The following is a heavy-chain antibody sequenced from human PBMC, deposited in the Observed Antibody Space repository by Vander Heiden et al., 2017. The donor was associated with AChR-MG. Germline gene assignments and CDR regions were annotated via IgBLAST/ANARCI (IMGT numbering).Heavy chain of an antibody. CDR2: IIPIFGTA. CDR3: ARDRSRTYDSSGYADFQH. Sequence: QVQLVQSGAEVTKPGSSVKVSCKASGGTFSSYAISWVRQAPGQGLEWMGGIIPIFGTANYAQKFQGRVTITADESTSTAYMELSSLRSEDTAVYYCARDRSRTYDSSGYADFQHWGQGTLVTVSS. CDR1: GGTFSSYA. J-gene: IGHJ1*01. D-gene: IGHD3-22*01. V-gene: IGHV1-69*01.